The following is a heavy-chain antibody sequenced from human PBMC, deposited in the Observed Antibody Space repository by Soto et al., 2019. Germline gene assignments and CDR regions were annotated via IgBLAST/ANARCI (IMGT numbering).Heavy chain of an antibody. J-gene: IGHJ3*02. CDR2: IYYSGST. CDR1: GGSISSGDYY. V-gene: IGHV4-30-4*01. Sequence: QVQLQESGPGLVKPSQTLSLTCTVSGGSISSGDYYWSWIRQPPGKGLEWIGYIYYSGSTYYNPSLKSRVTISVDTSKNQFSLKLSSVTAADTAVYYCAREAYCGGDCYPYDAFDIWGQGTMVTVSS. CDR3: AREAYCGGDCYPYDAFDI. D-gene: IGHD2-21*02.